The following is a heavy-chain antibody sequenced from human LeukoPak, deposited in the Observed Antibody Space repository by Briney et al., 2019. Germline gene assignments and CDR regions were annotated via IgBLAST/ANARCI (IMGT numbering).Heavy chain of an antibody. J-gene: IGHJ4*02. D-gene: IGHD6-19*01. CDR3: AKYGNSGWVIDN. CDR1: GGSIGSNY. Sequence: SETLSLTCTVSGGSIGSNYWTWIRQPPGKGLEYIGYIYYTGATNYNPSLKSRVTISVDTSKNQFSLKMTSVTAADTAVYFCAKYGNSGWVIDNWGQGTLVTDSS. CDR2: IYYTGAT. V-gene: IGHV4-59*08.